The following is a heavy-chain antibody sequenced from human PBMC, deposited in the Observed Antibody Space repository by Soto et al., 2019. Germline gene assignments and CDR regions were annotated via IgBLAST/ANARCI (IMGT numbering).Heavy chain of an antibody. Sequence: QVQLQESGPGLVKPSQTLSLTCTVSGGSITTGGYYWSWIRQHPGKGREWIGYIYYSGSTDYNPSLKSRVTISVDASKNQFSLRLSSVTAADTGVYYCARVEKGYSDPGPSWGQGTLVTVSS. J-gene: IGHJ5*02. CDR1: GGSITTGGYY. V-gene: IGHV4-31*03. CDR2: IYYSGST. CDR3: ARVEKGYSDPGPS. D-gene: IGHD5-18*01.